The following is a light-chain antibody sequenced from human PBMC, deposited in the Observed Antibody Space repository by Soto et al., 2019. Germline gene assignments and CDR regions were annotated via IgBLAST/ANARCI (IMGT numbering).Light chain of an antibody. CDR1: SSDVGGYNF. V-gene: IGLV2-14*03. CDR3: SSYRSSNTVV. J-gene: IGLJ3*02. Sequence: QSALTQPASVSGSPGQSITISCTGTSSDVGGYNFVSWYQQHPGKAPKLMIYDVDHRPSGVSNRFSGSKSGNTASLTISGLRADDEADYYCSSYRSSNTVVFGGGTKLTVL. CDR2: DVD.